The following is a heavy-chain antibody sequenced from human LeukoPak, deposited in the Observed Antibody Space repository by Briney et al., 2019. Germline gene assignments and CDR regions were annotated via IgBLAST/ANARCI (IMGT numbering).Heavy chain of an antibody. CDR1: GGSISSYY. Sequence: SETLSLTCTVSGGSISSYYWSWIRQPPGKGLEWIGYIYYSGSTNYNPSLKSRVTISVDTSENQFSLKLSSVTAADTAVYYCARVPRGAAPSGYFDYWGQGTLVTVSS. J-gene: IGHJ4*02. CDR3: ARVPRGAAPSGYFDY. CDR2: IYYSGST. V-gene: IGHV4-59*01. D-gene: IGHD3-3*01.